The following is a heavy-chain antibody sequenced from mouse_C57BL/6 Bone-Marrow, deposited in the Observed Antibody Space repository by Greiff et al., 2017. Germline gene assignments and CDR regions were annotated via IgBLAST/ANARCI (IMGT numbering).Heavy chain of an antibody. J-gene: IGHJ2*01. CDR3: AREFNYFDY. CDR1: GYTFTSYW. Sequence: QVQLKQPGAELVKPGASVTLSCKASGYTFTSYWMQWVKQRPGQGLEWFGEIDPSDSYTNYNQKFKGKATLTVDTSSSTAYMQLSSLTSEDSAVYYCAREFNYFDYWGQGTTLTVSS. V-gene: IGHV1-50*01. CDR2: IDPSDSYT.